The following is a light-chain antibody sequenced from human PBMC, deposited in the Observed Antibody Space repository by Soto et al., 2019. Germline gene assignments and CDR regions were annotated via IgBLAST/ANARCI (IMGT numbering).Light chain of an antibody. Sequence: VMTKTPDSLAVSLGESATINFKSXQSVXYSSNNKNYLAWYQQKPXQPPKLLXYWASTRESGVPDRFSGSGSGTDFTLTISSLQAEDVAVYYGQQYYSTLTWTFGQGTKGEIK. CDR3: QQYYSTLTWT. V-gene: IGKV4-1*01. J-gene: IGKJ1*01. CDR1: QSVXYSSNNKNY. CDR2: WAS.